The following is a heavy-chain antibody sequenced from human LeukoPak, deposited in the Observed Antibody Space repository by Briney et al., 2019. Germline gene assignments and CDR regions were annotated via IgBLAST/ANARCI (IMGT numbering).Heavy chain of an antibody. D-gene: IGHD3-16*01. Sequence: GESLRHSCAASGFTFSNAWMNWVRQAPGKGLEWVGRIKSKTDGGTTDYAAPVKGRFTISRDDSKNTLYLQMNSLKTEDTAVYYCTTDFFVDYYNVGGLPIVDYWGQGTLVTVSS. CDR3: TTDFFVDYYNVGGLPIVDY. V-gene: IGHV3-15*07. CDR2: IKSKTDGGTT. CDR1: GFTFSNAW. J-gene: IGHJ4*02.